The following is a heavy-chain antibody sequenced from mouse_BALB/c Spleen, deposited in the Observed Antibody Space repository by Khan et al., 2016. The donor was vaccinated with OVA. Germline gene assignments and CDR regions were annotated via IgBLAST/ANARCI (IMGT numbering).Heavy chain of an antibody. V-gene: IGHV1-87*01. J-gene: IGHJ2*01. Sequence: VQLQQSGTELARPGASVKLSCKASGYTFTSYWLQWVKQRPGQGLEWIGAIYPGAGNTRYTQKFKGKATLTADKSSSTVYRKISSLAYVASEVYYCARGGITTGYFDYWGQGTTLTVSS. CDR3: ARGGITTGYFDY. CDR2: IYPGAGNT. D-gene: IGHD1-1*01. CDR1: GYTFTSYW.